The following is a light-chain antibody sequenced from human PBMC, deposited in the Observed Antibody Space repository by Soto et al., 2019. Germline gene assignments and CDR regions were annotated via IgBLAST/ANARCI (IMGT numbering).Light chain of an antibody. CDR3: SSYRINTTQVL. J-gene: IGLJ3*02. CDR2: EVS. CDR1: SSDVGTYNF. Sequence: QSALTQPASVSGSPGQSISISCTGTSSDVGTYNFVSWYQHHPGKAPKLIIFEVSDRPLGVSNRFSGSKSGNTASLTISGLQAEDEADYFCSSYRINTTQVLFGGGTKLTVL. V-gene: IGLV2-14*01.